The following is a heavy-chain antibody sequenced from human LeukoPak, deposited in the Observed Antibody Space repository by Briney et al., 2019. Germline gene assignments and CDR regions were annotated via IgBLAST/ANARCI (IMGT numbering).Heavy chain of an antibody. J-gene: IGHJ4*02. D-gene: IGHD2/OR15-2a*01. Sequence: PSGTLSLTCAVSGGSIGASINSPNWWSWVRQPPGKGLEWIGEIFHSGSTNYNPSLKSRVTMSVDKSKNQFSLNLTSVTAADTAVYYCARRVGYCNSNGCPPFDYWGQGTLVTVSS. V-gene: IGHV4-4*02. CDR3: ARRVGYCNSNGCPPFDY. CDR2: IFHSGST. CDR1: GGSIGASINSPNW.